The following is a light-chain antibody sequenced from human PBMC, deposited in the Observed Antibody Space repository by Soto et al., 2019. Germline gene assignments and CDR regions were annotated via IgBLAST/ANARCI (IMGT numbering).Light chain of an antibody. CDR3: HQYGGSPPYT. J-gene: IGKJ2*01. Sequence: EIVLTQSPGTLSLSPGERATLSCRVSQSVNSTYLTWYQHKPGQAPRLLIYGASRRATDIPERFSGSGSGTDFTLSISILEPEDFALYYCHQYGGSPPYTFGQGTKLEIK. CDR2: GAS. CDR1: QSVNSTY. V-gene: IGKV3-20*01.